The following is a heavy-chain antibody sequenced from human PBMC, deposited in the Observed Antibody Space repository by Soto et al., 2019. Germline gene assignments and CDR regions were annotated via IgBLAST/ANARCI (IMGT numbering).Heavy chain of an antibody. V-gene: IGHV1-3*01. CDR2: INAGNGNT. Sequence: VASVKLSCEASGDTFTSYAMHWVRQAPGQRLEWMGWINAGNGNTKYSQKFQGRVTITRDTSASTAYMELSSLRSEDTAVYYCARDPGYSYGYNWGQGTLVTVSS. D-gene: IGHD5-18*01. CDR1: GDTFTSYA. J-gene: IGHJ4*02. CDR3: ARDPGYSYGYN.